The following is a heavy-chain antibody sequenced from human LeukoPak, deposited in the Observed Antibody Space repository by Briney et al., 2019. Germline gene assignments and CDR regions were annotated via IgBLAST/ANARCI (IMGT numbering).Heavy chain of an antibody. D-gene: IGHD3-3*01. CDR1: GSTFSGSA. J-gene: IGHJ4*02. V-gene: IGHV3-73*01. CDR3: TRSYYDFWSGYYTGSPCFDY. Sequence: GGALRLSCAASGSTFSGSAMHWVRQASGKGLEWVGRIRSKANSYATAYAASVKGRFTISRDDSKNTAYLQMNSLKTEDTAVYYCTRSYYDFWSGYYTGSPCFDYWGQGTLVTVSS. CDR2: IRSKANSYAT.